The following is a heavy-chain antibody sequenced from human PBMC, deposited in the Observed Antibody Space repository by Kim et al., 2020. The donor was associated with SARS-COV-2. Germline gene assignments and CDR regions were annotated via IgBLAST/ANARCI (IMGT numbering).Heavy chain of an antibody. V-gene: IGHV3-30*18. Sequence: GGSLRLSCAASGFTFSSYGMHWVRQAPGKGLEWVAVISYDGGNKYYADSVKGRFTISRDNSKNTLYLQMNSLRAEDTAVYYCAKDLREAWIQLWSPFYYYAMDVWGQGTTVTVSS. CDR1: GFTFSSYG. CDR2: ISYDGGNK. J-gene: IGHJ6*02. CDR3: AKDLREAWIQLWSPFYYYAMDV. D-gene: IGHD5-18*01.